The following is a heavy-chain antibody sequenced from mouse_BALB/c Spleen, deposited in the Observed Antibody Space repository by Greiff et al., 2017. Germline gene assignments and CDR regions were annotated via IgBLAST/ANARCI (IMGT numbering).Heavy chain of an antibody. CDR1: GFTFSSYG. J-gene: IGHJ2*01. CDR3: ARKGEPPFDY. Sequence: EVKLMESGGGLVQPGGSLKLSCAASGFTFSSYGMSWVRQTPDKRLELVATINSNGGSTYYPDSVKGRFTISRDNAKNTLYLQMSSLKSEDTAMYYCARKGEPPFDYWGQGTTLTVSS. V-gene: IGHV5-6-3*01. D-gene: IGHD6-1*01. CDR2: INSNGGST.